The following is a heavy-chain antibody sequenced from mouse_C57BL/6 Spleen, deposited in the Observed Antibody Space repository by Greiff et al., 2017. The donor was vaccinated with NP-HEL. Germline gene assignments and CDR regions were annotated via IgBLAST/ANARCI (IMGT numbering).Heavy chain of an antibody. CDR1: GYTFTSYW. CDR2: IDPSDSYT. J-gene: IGHJ2*01. Sequence: QVQLQQPGAELVKPGASVKLSCKASGYTFTSYWMQWVKQRPGQGLEWIGEIDPSDSYTNYNQKFKGKATLTVDTSSSTAYMQLSSLTSEDSAVYYCARQGTTVVAPYFDYWGQGTTLTVSS. D-gene: IGHD1-1*01. CDR3: ARQGTTVVAPYFDY. V-gene: IGHV1-50*01.